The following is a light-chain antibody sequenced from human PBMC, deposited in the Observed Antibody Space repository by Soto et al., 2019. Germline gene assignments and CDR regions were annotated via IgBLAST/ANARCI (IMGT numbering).Light chain of an antibody. CDR2: EVS. CDR1: SSDVGGYNY. CDR3: SSYAGSNIV. Sequence: QSALTQHPSASGSPGQSVTISCTGTSSDVGGYNYVSWYQQHPGKAPKLMIYEVSKRPSGVPDRFSGSKSGNTASLTVSGLQAEDEADYYCSSYAGSNIVFGTGTKLTVL. J-gene: IGLJ1*01. V-gene: IGLV2-8*01.